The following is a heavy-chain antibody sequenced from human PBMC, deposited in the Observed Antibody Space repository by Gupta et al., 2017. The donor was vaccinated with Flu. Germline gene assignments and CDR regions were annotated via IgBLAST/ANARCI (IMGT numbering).Heavy chain of an antibody. J-gene: IGHJ3*02. CDR1: GFSLSSYW. CDR2: INADGGVT. CDR3: AGTTTTCCDI. V-gene: IGHV3-74*01. Sequence: EVQLVESGGGLVQPGGSLRLYCAASGFSLSSYWMHWVRQAPGKGLVWVSRINADGGVTNYADSVKGRFTISRDNAKNTLYLQMNSLRAEDTAVYYCAGTTTTCCDIWSQGTMVTVSS. D-gene: IGHD1-26*01.